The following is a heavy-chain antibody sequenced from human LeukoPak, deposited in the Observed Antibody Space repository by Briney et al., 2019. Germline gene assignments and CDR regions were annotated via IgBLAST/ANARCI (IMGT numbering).Heavy chain of an antibody. Sequence: GGSLRLPCVGSGFTFSGYWMNWVRQAPGKGLQWVALINPDGSQTVYGDSVKGRFTISRDNAENSLYLQMSSLRAEDTALYYCARDLGYGALDPWGQGTLVTVSS. CDR3: ARDLGYGALDP. CDR2: INPDGSQT. D-gene: IGHD4/OR15-4a*01. CDR1: GFTFSGYW. V-gene: IGHV3-7*01. J-gene: IGHJ5*02.